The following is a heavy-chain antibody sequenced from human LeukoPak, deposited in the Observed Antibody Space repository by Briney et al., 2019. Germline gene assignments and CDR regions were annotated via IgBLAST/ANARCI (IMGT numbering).Heavy chain of an antibody. CDR3: ARPYGSGSFWFDA. CDR1: GGSISNYY. V-gene: IGHV4-59*08. D-gene: IGHD3-10*01. CDR2: IYYSGNT. Sequence: SETLSLTCTVSGGSISNYYWSWIRQPPGKGLEWIGYIYYSGNTNYNPSLKGRPTISIDTSKNQFSLKLRSVTAADTAVYHCARPYGSGSFWFDAWGQGTLVTVSS. J-gene: IGHJ5*02.